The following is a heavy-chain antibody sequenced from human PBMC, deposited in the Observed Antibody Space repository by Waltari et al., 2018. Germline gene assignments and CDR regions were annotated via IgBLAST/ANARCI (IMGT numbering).Heavy chain of an antibody. Sequence: EVQLVESGGGLVMPGGSLRLSCAASGFTFSNTWRRWVRQAPGKGLEWVGRIKSRSAGGTTDYTSPVKGRFTISRDDSQNTLHLQMNSLKTEDTAVYYCTTDRFDWGQGILVTVSS. CDR1: GFTFSNTW. V-gene: IGHV3-15*01. CDR3: TTDRFD. J-gene: IGHJ4*02. D-gene: IGHD3-16*01. CDR2: IKSRSAGGTT.